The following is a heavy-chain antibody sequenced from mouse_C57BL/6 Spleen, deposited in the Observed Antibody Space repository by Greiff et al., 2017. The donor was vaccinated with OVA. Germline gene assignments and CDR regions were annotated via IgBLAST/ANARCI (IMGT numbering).Heavy chain of an antibody. CDR2: IHPNSGST. CDR3: AREGQLRPFAD. J-gene: IGHJ3*01. V-gene: IGHV1-64*01. Sequence: QVQLKQPGAELVKPGASVKLSCKASGYTFTSYWMPWVKQRPGQGLEWIGMIHPNSGSTYYNEKFKSKATLTVDKSSNTAYMQLSSLTSEDSAVYYCAREGQLRPFADWGQGTLVTVSA. D-gene: IGHD3-2*02. CDR1: GYTFTSYW.